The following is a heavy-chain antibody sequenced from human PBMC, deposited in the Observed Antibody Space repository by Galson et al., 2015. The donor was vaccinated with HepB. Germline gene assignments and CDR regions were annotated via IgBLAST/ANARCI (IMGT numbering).Heavy chain of an antibody. J-gene: IGHJ4*02. V-gene: IGHV3-30-3*01. CDR2: ITDDGNKK. D-gene: IGHD3/OR15-3a*01. CDR3: ARESLWTYPDY. CDR1: RFTFSAYA. Sequence: SLRLSCAASRFTFSAYAMHWVRQAPGKGLEWVAVITDDGNKKYQADSVKGRFTISRDNSKNTLYLQMNSLRAEDTAVYYCARESLWTYPDYWGLGTLVTVSS.